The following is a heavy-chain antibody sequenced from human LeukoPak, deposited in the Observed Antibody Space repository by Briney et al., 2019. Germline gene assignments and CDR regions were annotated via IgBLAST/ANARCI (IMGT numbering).Heavy chain of an antibody. CDR2: ISGSGGST. J-gene: IGHJ5*02. CDR3: AKVSQITMVRGVIPWFDP. CDR1: GFTFSSYA. V-gene: IGHV3-23*01. Sequence: GGSLRLSCAASGFTFSSYAMSWVRQAPRKGLEWVSAISGSGGSTYYADSVKGRFTISRDNSKNTLYLQMNSLRAEDTAVYYCAKVSQITMVRGVIPWFDPWGQGTLVTVSS. D-gene: IGHD3-10*01.